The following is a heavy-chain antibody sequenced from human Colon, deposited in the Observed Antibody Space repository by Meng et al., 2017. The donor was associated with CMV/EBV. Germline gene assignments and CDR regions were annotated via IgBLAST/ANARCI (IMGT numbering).Heavy chain of an antibody. Sequence: GESLKISCSTSGFTFSSYSLNWVRQAPGKGLEWVSSITHTSDTYYADSLKGRFTLSRDNAQNSLYLQMNSLRAEDTAVYYCARDAHRRGYWGQGTLVTVSS. J-gene: IGHJ4*02. CDR2: ITHTSDT. V-gene: IGHV3-21*01. CDR1: GFTFSSYS. CDR3: ARDAHRRGY.